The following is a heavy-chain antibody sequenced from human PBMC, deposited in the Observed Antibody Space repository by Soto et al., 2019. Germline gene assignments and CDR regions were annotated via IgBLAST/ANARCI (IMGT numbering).Heavy chain of an antibody. CDR2: IYYSGST. CDR1: GGSISSSSYY. J-gene: IGHJ4*02. D-gene: IGHD3-16*02. V-gene: IGHV4-39*01. Sequence: SETLSLTCTVSGGSISSSSYYWGWIRQPPGKGLEWIGSIYYSGSTYYNPSLKSRVTISVDTSKNQFSLKLSSVTAADTAVYYCARSVREYYDYVWGRYPPYYFDHWGQGTPGTVSS. CDR3: ARSVREYYDYVWGRYPPYYFDH.